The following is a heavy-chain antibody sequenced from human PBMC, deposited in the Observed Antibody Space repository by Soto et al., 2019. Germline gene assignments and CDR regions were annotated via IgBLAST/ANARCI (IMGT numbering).Heavy chain of an antibody. D-gene: IGHD3-9*01. Sequence: GGSLRLSCAASGFTFSSYGMHWVRQAPGKGLEWVAVILYDGSNKYYADSVKGRFTISRDNSKNTLYLQMNSLRAEDTAVYYCANLASYDTDIDYWGQGTLVTVSS. CDR2: ILYDGSNK. V-gene: IGHV3-30*18. CDR1: GFTFSSYG. CDR3: ANLASYDTDIDY. J-gene: IGHJ4*02.